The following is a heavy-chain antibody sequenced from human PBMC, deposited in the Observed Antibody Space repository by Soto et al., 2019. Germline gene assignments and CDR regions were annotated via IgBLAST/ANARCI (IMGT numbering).Heavy chain of an antibody. CDR2: ISSTTNYI. V-gene: IGHV3-21*06. CDR3: ARESEDLTSNFDY. J-gene: IGHJ4*02. CDR1: GFTFTRYS. Sequence: GGSLRLSCAASGFTFTRYSMNWVRQAPGKGLEWVSSISSTTNYIYYGDSMKGRFTISRDNAKNSLYLEMNSLRAEDTAVYYCARESEDLTSNFDYWGQGTLVNVSS.